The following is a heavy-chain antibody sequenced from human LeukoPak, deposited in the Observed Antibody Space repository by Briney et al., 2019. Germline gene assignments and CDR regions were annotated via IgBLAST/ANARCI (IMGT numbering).Heavy chain of an antibody. Sequence: GDSLRLSCAASGFTFTKYWMTWVRQAPGKGLEWVGNIKQDGSDKNYMDSVKGRFTISRDNTKDSVYLQMSSLRAEDTAVYYCAREVWGPEYWGQGTLVTVSS. CDR1: GFTFTKYW. V-gene: IGHV3-7*01. CDR3: AREVWGPEY. CDR2: IKQDGSDK. D-gene: IGHD1-14*01. J-gene: IGHJ4*02.